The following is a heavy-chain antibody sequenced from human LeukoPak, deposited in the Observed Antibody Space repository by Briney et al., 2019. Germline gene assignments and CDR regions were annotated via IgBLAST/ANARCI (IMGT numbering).Heavy chain of an antibody. CDR3: ARDGGSGTVGGTGGNIYYGMDV. CDR2: IYTGENT. J-gene: IGHJ6*02. V-gene: IGHV3-53*01. D-gene: IGHD1-26*01. CDR1: GFSVSSNY. Sequence: GGSLRLSCAASGFSVSSNYVRWVRQAPGKGLEWVSFIYTGENTYYAGSVKGRFTIPRDNSKNTLYLQMNSLRAEDTAVYYCARDGGSGTVGGTGGNIYYGMDVWGQGTTVSVFS.